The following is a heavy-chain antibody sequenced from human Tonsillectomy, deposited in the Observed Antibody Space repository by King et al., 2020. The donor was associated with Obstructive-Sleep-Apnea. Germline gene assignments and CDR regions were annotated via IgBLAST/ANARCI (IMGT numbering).Heavy chain of an antibody. V-gene: IGHV4-39*07. CDR1: GGSISSSSYY. Sequence: LQLQESGPGLVKPSETLSLTCTVSGGSISSSSYYWGWIRQPPGKGLEWIGSIYYSGSTYYNPSLKSRVTISVDTSKNQFSLKLSSVTAADTAVYYCAREVSSGWIQLSIPFYFDYWGHGTLVTVSS. CDR2: IYYSGST. J-gene: IGHJ4*01. CDR3: AREVSSGWIQLSIPFYFDY. D-gene: IGHD5-18*01.